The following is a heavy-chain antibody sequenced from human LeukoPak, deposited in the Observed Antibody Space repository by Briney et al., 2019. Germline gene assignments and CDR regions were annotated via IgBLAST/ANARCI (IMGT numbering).Heavy chain of an antibody. CDR1: GGSISSSSYY. CDR2: IYYSGST. CDR3: ARVSGRFTGYFNL. D-gene: IGHD3-10*01. Sequence: SETLSLTCTVPGGSISSSSYYWGWIRQPPGKGLEWIGSIYYSGSTYYNPSLKSRVTISVDTSKNQFSLKLSSVTAADTAVYYCARVSGRFTGYFNLWAVAPWSLSPQ. J-gene: IGHJ2*01. V-gene: IGHV4-39*07.